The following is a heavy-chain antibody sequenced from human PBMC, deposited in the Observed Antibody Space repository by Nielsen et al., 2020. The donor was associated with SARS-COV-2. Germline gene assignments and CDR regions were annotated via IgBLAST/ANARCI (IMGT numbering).Heavy chain of an antibody. D-gene: IGHD4-17*01. CDR3: ARGGFYGDQGGMDV. CDR1: GFTFSSYA. Sequence: SCAASGFTFSSYAMHWVRQAPGKGLEWVAVISYDGSNKYYADSVKGRFTISRDNSKNTLYLQMNSLRAEDTALYHCARGGFYGDQGGMDVWGQGTTVTVSS. J-gene: IGHJ6*02. V-gene: IGHV3-30*04. CDR2: ISYDGSNK.